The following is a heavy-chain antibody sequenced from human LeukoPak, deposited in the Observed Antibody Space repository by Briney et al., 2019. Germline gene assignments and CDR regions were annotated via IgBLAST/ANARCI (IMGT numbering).Heavy chain of an antibody. CDR1: GFTFSNHG. CDR3: ARAGDSSGYYYGD. J-gene: IGHJ4*02. V-gene: IGHV3-33*01. CDR2: IWYDGSNK. Sequence: GGSLRLSCAASGFTFSNHGMHWVRQAPGKGLEWVAVIWYDGSNKYYADSVKGRFTISRDNSKNTLYLQMNSLRVEDTAVYHCARAGDSSGYYYGDWGQGTLVTVSS. D-gene: IGHD3-22*01.